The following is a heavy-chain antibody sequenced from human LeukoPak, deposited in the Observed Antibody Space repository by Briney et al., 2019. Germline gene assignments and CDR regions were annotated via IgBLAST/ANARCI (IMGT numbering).Heavy chain of an antibody. Sequence: PGGSLRLFCAASGFTFDNYAMSCVRQAPGKGLDWVSAIRGSGGSTHYADSVKGRFTISRDNSKNTLYLQMNSLRAEDTAVYYCEKQGDSYGDSVVDYWGQGTLVTVSS. D-gene: IGHD2-21*02. CDR3: EKQGDSYGDSVVDY. CDR1: GFTFDNYA. J-gene: IGHJ4*02. CDR2: IRGSGGST. V-gene: IGHV3-23*01.